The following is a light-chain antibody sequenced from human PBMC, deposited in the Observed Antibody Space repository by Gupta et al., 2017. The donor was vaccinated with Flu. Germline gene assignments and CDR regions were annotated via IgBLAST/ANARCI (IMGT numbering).Light chain of an antibody. Sequence: EIVLTQSPGTLSLSPGESATLSCRASQSVISRYLAWYQQKPGQAPRLLISGASNRATGIPDRFSGSGSGTDFILTISGLEPEDFAVYYCQQESSSPHTFGRGTKLEIK. CDR2: GAS. CDR3: QQESSSPHT. V-gene: IGKV3-20*01. CDR1: QSVISRY. J-gene: IGKJ2*01.